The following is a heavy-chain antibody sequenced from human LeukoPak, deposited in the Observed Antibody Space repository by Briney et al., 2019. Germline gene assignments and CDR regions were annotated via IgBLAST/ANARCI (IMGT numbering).Heavy chain of an antibody. CDR1: GGSFSGYY. V-gene: IGHV4-30-4*08. CDR3: ARVLIGRSYTCYFDY. CDR2: IYYSGST. J-gene: IGHJ4*02. D-gene: IGHD2/OR15-2a*01. Sequence: PSETLSLTCAVYGGSFSGYYWSWIRQPPGKGLEWIGYIYYSGSTYYNPSLKSRVTISVDTSKNQFSLKLSSVTAADTAVYYCARVLIGRSYTCYFDYWGQGTLVTVSS.